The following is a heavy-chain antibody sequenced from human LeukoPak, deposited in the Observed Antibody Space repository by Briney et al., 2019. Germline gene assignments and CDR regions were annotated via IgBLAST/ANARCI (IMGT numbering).Heavy chain of an antibody. V-gene: IGHV5-51*01. J-gene: IGHJ4*02. Sequence: GESLKISCKGSGYNFAIYWIGWVRQMPGKGLEWMGIIYPGDSYTIYSPSFQGQVTISADKSISTAYLQWSSLKASDTAMYYCARLDPIGLRQLDYWGQGTLVTVSS. CDR3: ARLDPIGLRQLDY. D-gene: IGHD2/OR15-2a*01. CDR2: IYPGDSYT. CDR1: GYNFAIYW.